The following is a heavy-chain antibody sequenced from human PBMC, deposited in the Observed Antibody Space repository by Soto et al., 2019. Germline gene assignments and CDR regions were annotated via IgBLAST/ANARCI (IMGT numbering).Heavy chain of an antibody. D-gene: IGHD6-19*01. CDR1: GFTFSNYV. CDR3: ARRQFFSFDS. J-gene: IGHJ4*02. Sequence: GGSLRLSCVAPGFTFSNYVMSWVRQAPGKGLECVAAIAGNGGILYYTNSVKGRFSISRDNSKNTLHLQMNSLRAEDTAVYYCARRQFFSFDSWGQGILVTVSS. CDR2: IAGNGGIL. V-gene: IGHV3-23*01.